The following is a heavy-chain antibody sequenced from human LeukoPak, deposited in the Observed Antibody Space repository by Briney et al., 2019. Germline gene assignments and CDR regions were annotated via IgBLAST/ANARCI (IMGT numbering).Heavy chain of an antibody. CDR3: ARGGAARLHFQN. Sequence: PSETLSLTCAVYGGSFSGYYWNWIRQPLGKGLEWIGYIYHSGSTNYNPSLQSRATISVDTSKNQFSLNLNSVTAADTAVYYCARGGAARLHFQNWGQGTLVTVSS. V-gene: IGHV4-34*11. J-gene: IGHJ1*01. D-gene: IGHD6-6*01. CDR1: GGSFSGYY. CDR2: IYHSGST.